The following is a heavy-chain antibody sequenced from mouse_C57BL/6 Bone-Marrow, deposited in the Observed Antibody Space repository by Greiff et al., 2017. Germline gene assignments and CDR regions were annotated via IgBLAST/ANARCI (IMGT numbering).Heavy chain of an antibody. CDR2: IDPETGDT. CDR3: TRDGRYFDY. CDR1: CSTFPDYE. D-gene: IGHD2-3*01. J-gene: IGHJ2*01. Sequence: QVQLQQSGAELVRPGASVTLSCKASCSTFPDYEMHWVKQTPLHGLEWIGAIDPETGDTAYNKKFNGKAILTADKSSSTAYMELRSLTSEDSAVYYCTRDGRYFDYWGQGTTLTVAS. V-gene: IGHV1-15*01.